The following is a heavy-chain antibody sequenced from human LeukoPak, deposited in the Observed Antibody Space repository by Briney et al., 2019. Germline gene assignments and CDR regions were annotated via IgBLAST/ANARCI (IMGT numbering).Heavy chain of an antibody. Sequence: SETLSLTCTVSGASINNDYWTWVRQVAGKGLEWLGRIYASGATNYNPYLSSRVTMSADTSQNQFSLDLSSVTAADTGVYYCARGWAPRGEKSSFASWGQGTLVTVSS. CDR2: IYASGAT. J-gene: IGHJ4*02. CDR3: ARGWAPRGEKSSFAS. V-gene: IGHV4-4*07. D-gene: IGHD3-10*01. CDR1: GASINNDY.